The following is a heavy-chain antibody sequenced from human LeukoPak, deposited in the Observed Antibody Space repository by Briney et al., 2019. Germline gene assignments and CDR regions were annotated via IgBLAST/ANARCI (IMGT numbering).Heavy chain of an antibody. J-gene: IGHJ3*02. CDR1: GFTFSSYS. CDR3: ARDRGDIVVVPAYAFDI. CDR2: ISSSSSTI. D-gene: IGHD2-2*01. V-gene: IGHV3-48*01. Sequence: GGSLRLSCAASGFTFSSYSMNWVRQAPGKGLEWVSYISSSSSTIYYADSVKGRFTISRDNAKNSLYLQMNSLRAGDTAVYYCARDRGDIVVVPAYAFDIWGQGTMVTVSS.